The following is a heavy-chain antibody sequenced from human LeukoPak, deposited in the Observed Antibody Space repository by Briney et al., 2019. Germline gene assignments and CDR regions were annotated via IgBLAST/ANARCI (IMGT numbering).Heavy chain of an antibody. CDR2: IYYSGST. V-gene: IGHV4-59*01. CDR3: ARLAAGSFDY. CDR1: GGSISSYY. Sequence: SETLSLTCTVSGGSISSYYWCWIRQPPGKGPEWIGYIYYSGSTNYNPSLKSRVTISVDTSKNQFSLKLSSVTAADTAVYYCARLAAGSFDYWGQGTLVTVSS. J-gene: IGHJ4*02. D-gene: IGHD6-13*01.